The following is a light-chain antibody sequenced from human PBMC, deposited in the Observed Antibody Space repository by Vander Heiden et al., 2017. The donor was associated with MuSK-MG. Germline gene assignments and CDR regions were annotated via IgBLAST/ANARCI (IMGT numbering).Light chain of an antibody. V-gene: IGKV1-9*01. CDR2: SAS. J-gene: IGKJ4*01. CDR1: HDIIRS. CDR3: QQLVSYPRT. Sequence: DIQLTQSPSFLSASVGDRVTITCRASHDIIRSLAWYQQRPGKAPKLLIYSASTLQTGVPSRFSGSGSGTEFTLTISSLQPEDFASYYCQQLVSYPRTFGGGTKMEIK.